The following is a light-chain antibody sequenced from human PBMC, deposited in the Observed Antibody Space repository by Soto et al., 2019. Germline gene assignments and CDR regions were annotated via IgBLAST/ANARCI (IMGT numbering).Light chain of an antibody. J-gene: IGKJ1*01. V-gene: IGKV3-15*01. CDR2: GAS. CDR3: QQYNNWPPWT. CDR1: QSVSSN. Sequence: EIVMTQSPDTLSVSPGERATLSCRASQSVSSNLAGYQQKPGQAPRLLIYGASTRATGIPARFSGSGSGTEFTLTISSLQSEDFAVYYCQQYNNWPPWTVGQGPKVEIK.